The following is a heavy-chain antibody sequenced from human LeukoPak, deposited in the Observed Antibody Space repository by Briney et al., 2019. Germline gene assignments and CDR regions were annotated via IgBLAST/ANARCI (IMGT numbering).Heavy chain of an antibody. CDR1: GFTFKFYA. CDR2: ITGTADKT. V-gene: IGHV3-23*01. Sequence: PGGSLRLSCSASGFTFKFYAMHWVRQAPGEGLECVSSITGTADKTYDADSVKGRFTISRDNSKNTLSLQMSSLRVEDTAIYYCARRGGSRGWGAFDIWGQGAIVTVSS. J-gene: IGHJ3*02. CDR3: ARRGGSRGWGAFDI. D-gene: IGHD6-19*01.